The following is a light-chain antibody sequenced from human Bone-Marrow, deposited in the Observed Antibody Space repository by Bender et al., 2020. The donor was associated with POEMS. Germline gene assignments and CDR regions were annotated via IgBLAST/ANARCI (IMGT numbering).Light chain of an antibody. CDR2: DVT. V-gene: IGLV2-8*01. Sequence: QSALTQPPSASGSPGQSVTISCTGTSSDVGGYNYVSWYQQHPGKAPKLIIYDVTARPSGVPDRFSGSKSGNTASLTISGLQAEDEADYYCSSHADNNILLFGSGTKVT. CDR1: SSDVGGYNY. CDR3: SSHADNNILL. J-gene: IGLJ1*01.